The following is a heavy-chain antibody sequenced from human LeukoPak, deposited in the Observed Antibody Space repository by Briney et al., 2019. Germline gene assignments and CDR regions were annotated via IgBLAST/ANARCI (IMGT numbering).Heavy chain of an antibody. V-gene: IGHV3-74*01. Sequence: PGGSLRLSCAASGFTFTSYWIHWVRQAPGKGLVWVSRINSDGSSASYAASVKGRFTISRDNAKNTLYLQMNSLRAEDTAVYYCAVGAAGLDYWGQGTQVTVSS. J-gene: IGHJ4*02. D-gene: IGHD6-13*01. CDR2: INSDGSSA. CDR1: GFTFTSYW. CDR3: AVGAAGLDY.